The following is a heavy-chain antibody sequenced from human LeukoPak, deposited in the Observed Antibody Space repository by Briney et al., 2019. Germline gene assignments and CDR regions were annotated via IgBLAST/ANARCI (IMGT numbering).Heavy chain of an antibody. J-gene: IGHJ4*02. D-gene: IGHD3-3*01. CDR1: GDSVSSNSVT. CDR2: TYYRSTWYN. Sequence: SQTLSLTCAISGDSVSSNSVTWNWIRQSPSRGLEWLGRTYYRSTWYNDYAVSVRGRITVNPDTSKNQFSLKLSSVTAADTAVYYCARGGYYDFWSGYYYVTQFDYWGQGTLVTVSS. CDR3: ARGGYYDFWSGYYYVTQFDY. V-gene: IGHV6-1*01.